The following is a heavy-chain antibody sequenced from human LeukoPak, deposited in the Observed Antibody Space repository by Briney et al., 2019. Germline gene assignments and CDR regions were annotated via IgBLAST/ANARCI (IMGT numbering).Heavy chain of an antibody. D-gene: IGHD6-13*01. Sequence: GGSLRLSCAASGFTFSSYEMNWVRQAPGRGLEWVSYISSSGSTIYYADSVKGRFTISRDNAKNSLYLQMTSLRAEDTGVYYCARDAKSDIAADGGLDYWGQGTLVTVSS. V-gene: IGHV3-48*03. CDR2: ISSSGSTI. CDR1: GFTFSSYE. CDR3: ARDAKSDIAADGGLDY. J-gene: IGHJ4*02.